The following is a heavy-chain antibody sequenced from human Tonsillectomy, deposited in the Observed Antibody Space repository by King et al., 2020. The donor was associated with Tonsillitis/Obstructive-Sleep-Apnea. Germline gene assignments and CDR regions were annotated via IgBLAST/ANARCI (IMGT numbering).Heavy chain of an antibody. D-gene: IGHD3-22*01. CDR2: ISAYNGDT. J-gene: IGHJ4*02. CDR3: ARDXMXXXFDSSXYYTXAY. V-gene: IGHV1-18*01. Sequence: QLVQSGAEVKKPGASVKVSCKASGYTFTTYGISWVRQAPGQGLEWMGWISAYNGDTNYAQKLQGRVTMTTDTSTSTAYMEVRSLRSDDTAVYYCARDXMXXXFDSSXYYTXAYWGQGTLVTVPS. CDR1: GYTFTTYG.